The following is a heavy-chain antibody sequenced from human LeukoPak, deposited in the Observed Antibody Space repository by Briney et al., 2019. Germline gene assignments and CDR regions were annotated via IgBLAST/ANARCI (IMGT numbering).Heavy chain of an antibody. J-gene: IGHJ4*02. CDR3: AGNGGNSNFDY. CDR1: GGSISSSNW. V-gene: IGHV4-4*02. Sequence: SETLSLTCAVSGGSISSSNWWSWVRQPPGKGLEWIGEIYHSGSTNYNPSLKSRVTISVDKSKSQFSLKLSSVTAADTAMYYCAGNGGNSNFDYWGQGTLVTVSS. D-gene: IGHD4-23*01. CDR2: IYHSGST.